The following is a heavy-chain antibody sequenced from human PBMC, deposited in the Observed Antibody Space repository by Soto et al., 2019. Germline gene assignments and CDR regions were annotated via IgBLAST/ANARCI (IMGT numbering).Heavy chain of an antibody. Sequence: GSLRLSCAASGFTFSSYWMSWVRQAPGKGLEWVANIKQDGSEKYYVDSVKGRFTISRDNAKNSLYLQMNSLRAEDTAVYYCAREGRIAARPGYYYYGMDVWGQGTTVTVSS. CDR2: IKQDGSEK. V-gene: IGHV3-7*01. CDR1: GFTFSSYW. D-gene: IGHD6-6*01. CDR3: AREGRIAARPGYYYYGMDV. J-gene: IGHJ6*02.